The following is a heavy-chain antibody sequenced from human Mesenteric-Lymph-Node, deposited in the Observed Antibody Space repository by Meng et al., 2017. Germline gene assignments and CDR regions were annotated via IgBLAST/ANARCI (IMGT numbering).Heavy chain of an antibody. CDR1: GGSISSYY. D-gene: IGHD3-10*01. CDR2: IYTSGST. Sequence: SETLSLTCTVSGGSISSYYWSWIRQPAGKGLEWIGRIYTSGSTNYNPSLKSRVTISVDTSKNQFSLKLSSVTAADTAVYYCASPHYYGSGSYFGYWGQGTLVTVSS. CDR3: ASPHYYGSGSYFGY. V-gene: IGHV4-4*07. J-gene: IGHJ4*02.